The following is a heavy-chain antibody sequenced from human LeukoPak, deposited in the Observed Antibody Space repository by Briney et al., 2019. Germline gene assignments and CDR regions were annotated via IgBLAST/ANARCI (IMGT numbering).Heavy chain of an antibody. CDR3: ARTPIYYFDNSGYYN. Sequence: GGSLRLSCAASGFTFSSYAMHWVRQAPGKGLEWVSAISGSGGSTYYADSVKGRFTISRDNSKNTLYLQMNSLRAEDTAVYYCARTPIYYFDNSGYYNWGQGTLVTVSS. CDR1: GFTFSSYA. D-gene: IGHD3-22*01. J-gene: IGHJ4*02. V-gene: IGHV3-23*01. CDR2: ISGSGGST.